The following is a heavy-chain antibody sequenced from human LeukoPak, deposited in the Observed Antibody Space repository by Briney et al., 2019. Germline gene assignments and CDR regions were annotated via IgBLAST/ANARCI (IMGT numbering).Heavy chain of an antibody. CDR1: GGSISSYY. D-gene: IGHD2-2*01. CDR3: ARVVSATRGGVLVDY. V-gene: IGHV4-59*12. J-gene: IGHJ4*02. Sequence: SETLSLTCTVSGGSISSYYWSWIRQPPGKGLEWIGYIYYSGSTDYNPSLKSRVTISVDTSKNQFSLKLSSVTAADTAVYCCARVVSATRGGVLVDYWGQGTLVTVSS. CDR2: IYYSGST.